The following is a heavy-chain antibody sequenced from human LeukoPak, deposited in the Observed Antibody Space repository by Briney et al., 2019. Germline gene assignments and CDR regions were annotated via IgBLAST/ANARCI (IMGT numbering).Heavy chain of an antibody. D-gene: IGHD3-10*01. V-gene: IGHV1-18*01. CDR3: ARNGRVRRVVKDLFEY. CDR2: VSPYNGNT. Sequence: ASVKVSCKTSGYTFTDYDITWVRQAPGQGREWMGRVSPYNGNTYYSQRFQDRVTITKDTSTGTAYMDLRNLRTDDTAMHYCARNGRVRRVVKDLFEYWGQGTLVAVSS. CDR1: GYTFTDYD. J-gene: IGHJ4*02.